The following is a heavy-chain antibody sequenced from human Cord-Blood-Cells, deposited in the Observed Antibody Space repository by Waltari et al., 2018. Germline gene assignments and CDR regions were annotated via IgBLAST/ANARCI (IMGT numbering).Heavy chain of an antibody. J-gene: IGHJ4*02. Sequence: QLQLQESGPGLVKPSETLSLTCTVSGGSISSSSYYWGWIRQPPGKGLEWIGSIYYSGSPSSNPSLKSRVTISVDTSKNQFSLKLSSVTAADTAVYYCARHLRPNWGARFDYWGQGTLVTVSS. CDR3: ARHLRPNWGARFDY. CDR2: IYYSGSP. D-gene: IGHD7-27*01. V-gene: IGHV4-39*07. CDR1: GGSISSSSYY.